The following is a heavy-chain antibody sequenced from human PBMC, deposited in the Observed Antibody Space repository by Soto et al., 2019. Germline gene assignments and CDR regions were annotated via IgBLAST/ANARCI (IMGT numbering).Heavy chain of an antibody. V-gene: IGHV4-34*01. D-gene: IGHD2-15*01. Sequence: SETLSLTCAVYGGSFSGYYWTWIRQPPGTGLEWIGEINHSGSTNYNPSLKSRVTISVDTSKNQFSLKLTSVTAADTAVYYCARAAPRYCSGGSGYSGRDYWGQGTRVTVAS. CDR2: INHSGST. CDR1: GGSFSGYY. J-gene: IGHJ4*02. CDR3: ARAAPRYCSGGSGYSGRDY.